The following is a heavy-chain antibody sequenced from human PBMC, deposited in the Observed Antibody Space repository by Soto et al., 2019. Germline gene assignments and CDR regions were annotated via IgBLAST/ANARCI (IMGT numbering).Heavy chain of an antibody. Sequence: QVQLVQSAGEVKKPGASVKVSCKASGYTFTTYGITWVRQAPGQGLEYIGWIRTYNGNTDFAQKVQNRVTFTTDTSTNTAYMELRSLRPDDTAIYYCARAKVLITPNWFDPWGQGTLVTVSS. J-gene: IGHJ5*02. CDR1: GYTFTTYG. D-gene: IGHD3-22*01. V-gene: IGHV1-18*01. CDR2: IRTYNGNT. CDR3: ARAKVLITPNWFDP.